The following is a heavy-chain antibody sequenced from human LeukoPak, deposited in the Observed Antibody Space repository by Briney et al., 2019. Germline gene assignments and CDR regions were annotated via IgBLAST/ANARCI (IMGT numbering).Heavy chain of an antibody. CDR3: AKGGGGGCCFSCPLV. Sequence: PGGSLRLSCAASGFTSSSYTMSWARQAPGKGLEGVAAISGSGGSTDYADSVRGRFRISRDNSKNTLYLQMNSLRAADTAVYYCAKGGGGGCCFSCPLVWGQGTLVTVSS. CDR1: GFTSSSYT. V-gene: IGHV3-23*01. J-gene: IGHJ4*02. CDR2: ISGSGGST. D-gene: IGHD2-15*01.